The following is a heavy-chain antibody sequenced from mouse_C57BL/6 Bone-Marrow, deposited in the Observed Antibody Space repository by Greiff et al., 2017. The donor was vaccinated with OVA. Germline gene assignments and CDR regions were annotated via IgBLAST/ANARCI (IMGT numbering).Heavy chain of an antibody. CDR1: GYTFTSYW. Sequence: QVQLKQPGAELVMPGASVKLSCKASGYTFTSYWMHWVKQRPGQGLEWIGEIDPSDSYTNYNQKFKGKSTLTVDKSSSTAYMQLSSLTSEDSAVYYCARMRDDSLDYWGQGTTLTVSS. CDR3: ARMRDDSLDY. D-gene: IGHD6-1*01. J-gene: IGHJ2*01. V-gene: IGHV1-69*01. CDR2: IDPSDSYT.